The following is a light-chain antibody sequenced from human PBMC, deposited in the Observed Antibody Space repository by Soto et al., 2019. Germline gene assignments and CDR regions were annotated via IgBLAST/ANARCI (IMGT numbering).Light chain of an antibody. V-gene: IGLV1-36*01. J-gene: IGLJ2*01. CDR2: YDD. CDR3: AAWDDSLNGVV. Sequence: QSVRTQPPSVSEAPRQRVTISCSGGSSNIGNNAVNWYQQLPGKAPKLLIYYDDLLPSGVSDRFSGSKSGTSASLAISGLQSEDEADYYCAAWDDSLNGVVFGGGTKLTVL. CDR1: SSNIGNNA.